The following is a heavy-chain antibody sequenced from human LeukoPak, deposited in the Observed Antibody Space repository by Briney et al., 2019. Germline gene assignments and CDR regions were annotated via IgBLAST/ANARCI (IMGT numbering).Heavy chain of an antibody. CDR3: ARDRGGNDY. V-gene: IGHV1-18*01. D-gene: IGHD2-15*01. J-gene: IGHJ4*02. CDR1: GYTVTSDG. CDR2: ISAYNGNT. Sequence: ASLKVSSKAAGYTVTSDGISWGRQAPGQGLEWMGWISAYNGNTNYAQKLQGRVTMATDTSTSTAYMELRSLRSDDTAVYYCARDRGGNDYWGQGTLVTVSS.